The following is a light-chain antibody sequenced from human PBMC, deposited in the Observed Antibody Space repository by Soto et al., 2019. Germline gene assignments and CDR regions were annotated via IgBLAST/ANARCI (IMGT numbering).Light chain of an antibody. J-gene: IGKJ1*01. CDR1: QNVSTW. V-gene: IGKV1-5*01. CDR2: DVS. Sequence: DLQITQSPSTLSASVGDRVTITCRPSQNVSTWLAWYQQKSGKAPKLLIYDVSNLESGVPSRFSGSGSGTELTITISSLEPDDFETYYCQQYNTYSKTFGQGTKVDIK. CDR3: QQYNTYSKT.